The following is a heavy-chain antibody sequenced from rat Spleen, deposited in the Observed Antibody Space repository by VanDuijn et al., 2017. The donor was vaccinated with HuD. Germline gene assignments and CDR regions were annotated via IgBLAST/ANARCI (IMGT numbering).Heavy chain of an antibody. CDR3: VRQGYLRDWYFDF. Sequence: EVQLVESGGGLMQPGRSMKFSCAASGFNFNNYYMAWVRQAPTKGLEWVATISYDGSRTYYRDSVKGRFTISRDNGKSILYLEMDSLRSEDMATYYCVRQGYLRDWYFDFWGQGVMVTVSS. CDR2: ISYDGSRT. CDR1: GFNFNNYY. D-gene: IGHD2-5*01. V-gene: IGHV5-7*01. J-gene: IGHJ2*01.